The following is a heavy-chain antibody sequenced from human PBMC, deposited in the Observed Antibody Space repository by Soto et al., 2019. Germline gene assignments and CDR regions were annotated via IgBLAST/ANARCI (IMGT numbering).Heavy chain of an antibody. J-gene: IGHJ5*02. CDR2: IIPIFGTA. CDR3: ARGSPYYYDSSGYDRSNWFDP. D-gene: IGHD3-22*01. V-gene: IGHV1-69*01. CDR1: GGTFSSYA. Sequence: QVQLVQSGAEVKKPGSSVKVSCKASGGTFSSYAISWVRQAPGQGLEWMGGIIPIFGTANYAQKFQGRVTITADESTSTAYMELSSLRSEDTAVYYCARGSPYYYDSSGYDRSNWFDPWGQGTLVTVSS.